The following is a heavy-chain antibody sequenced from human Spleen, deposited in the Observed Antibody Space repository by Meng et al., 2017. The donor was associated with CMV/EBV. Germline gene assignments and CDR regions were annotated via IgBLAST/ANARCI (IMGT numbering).Heavy chain of an antibody. CDR1: GYTFTSYA. CDR3: ARARGGSYPQTYGMDV. Sequence: ASVKVSCKASGYTFTSYAMHWVRQAPGQRLEWMGWSNAGNGNTNYAQKLQGRVTMTTDTSTSTAYMELRSLRSDDTALYYCARARGGSYPQTYGMDVWGPGTTVTVSS. D-gene: IGHD1-26*01. V-gene: IGHV1-3*01. J-gene: IGHJ6*02. CDR2: SNAGNGNT.